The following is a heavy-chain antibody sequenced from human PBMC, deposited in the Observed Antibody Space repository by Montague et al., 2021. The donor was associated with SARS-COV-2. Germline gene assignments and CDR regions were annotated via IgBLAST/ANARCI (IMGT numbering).Heavy chain of an antibody. Sequence: ETLSLTCAVHGGSLSGYYWSWIRQPPEKGLEWIGEINHSANTKXNPSLKSPVTISIDTSKNQFSLKMTSVTAADTATYYCASGIYPSGSYYNRYYYGLNIWGPGTTVIVSS. CDR1: GGSLSGYY. CDR2: INHSANT. V-gene: IGHV4-34*01. D-gene: IGHD3-10*01. CDR3: ASGIYPSGSYYNRYYYGLNI. J-gene: IGHJ6*02.